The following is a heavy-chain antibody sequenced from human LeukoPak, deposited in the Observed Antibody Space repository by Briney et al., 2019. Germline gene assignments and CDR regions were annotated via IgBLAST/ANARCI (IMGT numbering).Heavy chain of an antibody. J-gene: IGHJ5*02. Sequence: GGSLRLSCAASGFTFSSYAMHWVRQAPGKGLEWVAVISYDGSNKYYADSVKGRFTISRDNSKNTLYLQMNSLRAEDTAVYYCAKVALLPVSVDPWGQGTLVTVSS. CDR3: AKVALLPVSVDP. CDR1: GFTFSSYA. D-gene: IGHD1-14*01. CDR2: ISYDGSNK. V-gene: IGHV3-30-3*01.